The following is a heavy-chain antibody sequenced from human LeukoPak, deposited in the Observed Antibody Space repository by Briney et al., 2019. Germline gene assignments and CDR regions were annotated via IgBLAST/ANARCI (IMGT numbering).Heavy chain of an antibody. Sequence: GASVKVSCKASGYTFTSYGISWVRQAPGQGLEWMGWISAYNGNTNCAQKLQGRVTMTTDTSTSTAYMELRSLRSDDTAVYYCARDREVWLRPRRRYYFHYWGQGTLVTVSS. D-gene: IGHD5-12*01. V-gene: IGHV1-18*01. CDR3: ARDREVWLRPRRRYYFHY. J-gene: IGHJ4*02. CDR1: GYTFTSYG. CDR2: ISAYNGNT.